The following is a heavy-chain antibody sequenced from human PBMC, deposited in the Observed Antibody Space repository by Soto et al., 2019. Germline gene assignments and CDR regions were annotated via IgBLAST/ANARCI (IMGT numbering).Heavy chain of an antibody. J-gene: IGHJ3*02. CDR3: ARYCGGGSCYSVHAFDI. Sequence: QVQLVESGGGVVQPGGSLRLSCAASGFTFSSYGMHWVRQAPGKGLEWVAGIWYDGSNKYYADSGKGRFTISRDNSKKTLYLQINSLRDDDTAVYYCARYCGGGSCYSVHAFDIWGQGTMVTVSS. CDR1: GFTFSSYG. D-gene: IGHD2-15*01. V-gene: IGHV3-33*01. CDR2: IWYDGSNK.